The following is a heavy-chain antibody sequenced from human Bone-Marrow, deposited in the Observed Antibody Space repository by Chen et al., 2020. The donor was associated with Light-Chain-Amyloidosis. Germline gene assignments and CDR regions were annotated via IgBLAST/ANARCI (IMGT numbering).Heavy chain of an antibody. CDR1: GLIFSNYA. J-gene: IGHJ6*03. V-gene: IGHV3-23*04. CDR3: ARVWVIVTHSGYMDV. Sequence: EVQLVESGGNLVQPGGSLRLSCVGSGLIFSNYAMNWVRQAPGKGLEWVSAIGGSGVNTYYADSVKGRFTISRDNSKNTLYLQISSLRAEDTAVYYCARVWVIVTHSGYMDVWGKGTTVTVSS. D-gene: IGHD2-15*01. CDR2: IGGSGVNT.